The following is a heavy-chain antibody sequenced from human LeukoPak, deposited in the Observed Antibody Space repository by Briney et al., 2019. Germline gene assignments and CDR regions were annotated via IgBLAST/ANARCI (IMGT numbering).Heavy chain of an antibody. CDR3: ARARPATVVTPTYFDY. CDR1: GFTFSSYA. Sequence: GGSLRLSCAASGFTFSSYAMHWVRQAPGKGLEWVAVISYDGSNKYYADSVKGRFTISRDNAKNSLYLQMNSLRDEDTAVYYCARARPATVVTPTYFDYWGQGTLVTVSS. CDR2: ISYDGSNK. J-gene: IGHJ4*02. D-gene: IGHD4-23*01. V-gene: IGHV3-30-3*01.